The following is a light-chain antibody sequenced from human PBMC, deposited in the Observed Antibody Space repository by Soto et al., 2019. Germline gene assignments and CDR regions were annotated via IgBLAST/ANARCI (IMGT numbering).Light chain of an antibody. CDR2: EGS. Sequence: QSALTQPASVSGSPGQSITISCTGTSXDVGSYNFVSWYQQHPGKAPKLMIYEGSKRPSGVSNRFSGSKSGNTASLTISGLQAEDEADYYCCSYTSSTTWVFGGGTKGTVL. CDR3: CSYTSSTTWV. V-gene: IGLV2-23*01. CDR1: SXDVGSYNF. J-gene: IGLJ3*02.